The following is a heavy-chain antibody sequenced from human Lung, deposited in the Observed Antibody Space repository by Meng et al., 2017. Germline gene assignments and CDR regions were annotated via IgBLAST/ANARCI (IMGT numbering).Heavy chain of an antibody. V-gene: IGHV4-34*01. J-gene: IGHJ4*02. D-gene: IGHD4-11*01. CDR2: INHSGST. CDR1: GGSFSDYS. CDR3: ARGPTTMAHDFDY. Sequence: QPHPWGAGLLKPSDTLSLSCVVSGGSFSDYSWSCIPQPPVKGLEWIGEINHSGSTNYNPSLESRATISVDTSQNNLSLKLSSVTAADSAVYYCARGPTTMAHDFDYWGQGTLVTVSS.